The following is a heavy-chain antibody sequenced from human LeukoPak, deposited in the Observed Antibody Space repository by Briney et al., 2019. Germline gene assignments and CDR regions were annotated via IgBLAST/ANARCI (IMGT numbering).Heavy chain of an antibody. J-gene: IGHJ3*02. V-gene: IGHV1-46*01. Sequence: ASVKVSCKASGYTFTSYYMHWVRQAPGQGLEWMGIINPSGGSTSYAQKFQGRVTMTRDTSTSTVYVELSSLRSEDTAVYYCARAAYCGGDCYSDAFDIWGQGTMVTVSS. CDR2: INPSGGST. CDR3: ARAAYCGGDCYSDAFDI. D-gene: IGHD2-21*02. CDR1: GYTFTSYY.